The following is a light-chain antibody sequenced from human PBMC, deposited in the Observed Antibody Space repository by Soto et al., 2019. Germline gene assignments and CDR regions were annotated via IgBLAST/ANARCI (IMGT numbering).Light chain of an antibody. J-gene: IGKJ1*01. Sequence: EVVLTQSPGTLSLSPGERATLSCRASQSVGSSYLAWYQQKPGQTPRLLIYGAPSRATGVPDRFSGSGSATDFTLTISRLEPEDFAVYYCQHYVSSSWMFGQGTKVDIK. CDR3: QHYVSSSWM. CDR2: GAP. CDR1: QSVGSSY. V-gene: IGKV3-20*01.